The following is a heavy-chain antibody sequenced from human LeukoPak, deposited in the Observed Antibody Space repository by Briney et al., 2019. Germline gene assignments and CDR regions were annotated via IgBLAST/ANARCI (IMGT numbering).Heavy chain of an antibody. Sequence: SETLSLTCTVSGYSISSGYYWGWIRQPPGKGLEWIGSIYHSGSTYYNPSLKSRVTISVDTSKNQFSLKLSSVTAADTAVYYCARDGTYYDFWSGYYTGDYFDYWGQGTLVTVSS. D-gene: IGHD3-3*01. CDR3: ARDGTYYDFWSGYYTGDYFDY. CDR2: IYHSGST. V-gene: IGHV4-38-2*02. CDR1: GYSISSGYY. J-gene: IGHJ4*02.